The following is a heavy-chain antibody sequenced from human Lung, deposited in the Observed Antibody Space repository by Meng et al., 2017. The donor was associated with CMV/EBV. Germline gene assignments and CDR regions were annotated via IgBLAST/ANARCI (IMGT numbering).Heavy chain of an antibody. CDR3: ARDLYSGSYFGTGYYYGMNV. Sequence: GESLKISCAASGFTFSDYSMNWVRQAPGKGLEWVSSISSSSTYIHYADSVKGRFTISRDNAKNSVYLQMNSLRAEDTAVYYCARDLYSGSYFGTGYYYGMNVWGQGNXVNVSS. J-gene: IGHJ6*02. D-gene: IGHD1-26*01. CDR1: GFTFSDYS. CDR2: ISSSSTYI. V-gene: IGHV3-21*01.